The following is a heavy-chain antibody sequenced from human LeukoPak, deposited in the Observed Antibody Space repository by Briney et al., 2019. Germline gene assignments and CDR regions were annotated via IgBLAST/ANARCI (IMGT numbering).Heavy chain of an antibody. J-gene: IGHJ5*02. CDR2: ISGSNDNT. Sequence: ASVKVSCKASGYTFTTSGINWVRQAPGQGLDLMGWISGSNDNTNYAQNFQGRVTMTTDTSTSTAYMELRSLRSDDTAVYYCARGGSGSYLYSTFDPWGQGTLVTVSS. CDR3: ARGGSGSYLYSTFDP. CDR1: GYTFTTSG. D-gene: IGHD3-10*01. V-gene: IGHV1-18*04.